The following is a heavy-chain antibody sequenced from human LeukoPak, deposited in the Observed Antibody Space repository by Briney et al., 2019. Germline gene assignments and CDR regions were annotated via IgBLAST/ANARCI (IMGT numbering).Heavy chain of an antibody. J-gene: IGHJ6*02. CDR2: IDPSDSYT. V-gene: IGHV5-10-1*01. CDR1: GYSFTSYW. D-gene: IGHD4-17*01. Sequence: GESLRIFCKGSGYSFTSYWISWVRQMPGKGLEWMGRIDPSDSYTNYSPSFQGHVTISADKPISTAYLQWSSLKASDTAMYYCASRYGEDYYYGMDVWGQGTTVTVSS. CDR3: ASRYGEDYYYGMDV.